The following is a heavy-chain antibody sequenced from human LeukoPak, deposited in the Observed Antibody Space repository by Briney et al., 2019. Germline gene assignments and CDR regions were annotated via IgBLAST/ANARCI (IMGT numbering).Heavy chain of an antibody. V-gene: IGHV3-7*01. CDR1: GFTFSSCW. J-gene: IGHJ6*02. CDR2: IKQDGSEK. CDR3: ARDPAPGYCSSTSCYLIVPDYYYGMDV. Sequence: SGGSLRLSCAASGFTFSSCWMSWVRQAPGKGLEWVANIKQDGSEKYYVDSVKGRFTISRDNAKNSLYLQMNSLRAEDTAVYYCARDPAPGYCSSTSCYLIVPDYYYGMDVWGQGTTVTVSS. D-gene: IGHD2-2*01.